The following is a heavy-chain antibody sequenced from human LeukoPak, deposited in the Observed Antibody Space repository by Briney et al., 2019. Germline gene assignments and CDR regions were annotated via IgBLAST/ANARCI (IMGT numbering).Heavy chain of an antibody. CDR1: GGSISSYY. CDR3: AGALDGSGAGYYGMDV. D-gene: IGHD3-10*01. J-gene: IGHJ6*02. Sequence: SETLSLTCTVSGGSISSYYWSWIRQPPGKGLEWIGYIYYSGSTNYNPSLKSRVAISVDTSKNQFSLKLSSVTAADTAVYYCAGALDGSGAGYYGMDVWGQGTTVTVSS. CDR2: IYYSGST. V-gene: IGHV4-59*01.